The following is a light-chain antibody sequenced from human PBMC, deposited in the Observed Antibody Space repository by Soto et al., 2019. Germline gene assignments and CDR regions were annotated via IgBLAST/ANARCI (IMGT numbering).Light chain of an antibody. Sequence: QSALAQPASVSGSPGQSITISCTRTSNDVGSYDFVSWYQQQPGKAPKLLIYEVSNRPSGVSHRFSGSKSDNTASLTISGLQSEDEADYYCSSSTTFTTLVFGTGTKVTVL. J-gene: IGLJ1*01. V-gene: IGLV2-14*01. CDR2: EVS. CDR3: SSSTTFTTLV. CDR1: SNDVGSYDF.